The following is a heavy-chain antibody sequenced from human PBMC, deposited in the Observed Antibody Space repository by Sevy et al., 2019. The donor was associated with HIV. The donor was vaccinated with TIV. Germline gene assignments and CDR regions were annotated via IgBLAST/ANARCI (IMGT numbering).Heavy chain of an antibody. CDR1: GFTFSSYA. Sequence: GGSLRLSCAASGFTFSSYAMSWVRQAPGKGLEWVSAISGSGGSTYYADSVKGRFTISRDNSKNTLYLQMNSLRAEDTAVYYCAKDSPHDYGDTSASDYWGQGTLVTVSS. J-gene: IGHJ4*02. D-gene: IGHD4-17*01. V-gene: IGHV3-23*01. CDR2: ISGSGGST. CDR3: AKDSPHDYGDTSASDY.